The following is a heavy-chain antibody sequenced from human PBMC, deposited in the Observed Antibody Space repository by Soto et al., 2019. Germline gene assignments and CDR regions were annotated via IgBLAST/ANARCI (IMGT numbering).Heavy chain of an antibody. J-gene: IGHJ4*02. V-gene: IGHV1-2*04. D-gene: IGHD6-19*01. Sequence: QVQLVQSGAEVKKPGASVKVSCKASGYTFTGYYIHWVRQAPGQGLEWMGWINPNSGGTNYAQKFQGWVTMTRDTSISTAYMELSSLRSDDTAVYYCARGVFDKYSSGQTIFDYWGQGTMVTVSS. CDR3: ARGVFDKYSSGQTIFDY. CDR1: GYTFTGYY. CDR2: INPNSGGT.